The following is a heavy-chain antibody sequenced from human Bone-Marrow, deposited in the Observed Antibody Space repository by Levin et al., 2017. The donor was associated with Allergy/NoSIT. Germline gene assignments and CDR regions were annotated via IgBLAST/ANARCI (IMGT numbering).Heavy chain of an antibody. CDR2: ISSGSMFI. Sequence: GESLKISCGGSRFILNPFSVHWVRQAPGKGLEWVSSISSGSMFIYYADSLKGRVSISRDTANNSVYLQMHSLRAEDTAVYYCARDVRRRLDYWGQGTLVSVSS. J-gene: IGHJ4*02. CDR1: RFILNPFS. CDR3: ARDVRRRLDY. V-gene: IGHV3-21*06.